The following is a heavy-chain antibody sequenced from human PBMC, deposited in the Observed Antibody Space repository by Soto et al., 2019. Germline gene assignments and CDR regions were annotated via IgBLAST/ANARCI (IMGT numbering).Heavy chain of an antibody. CDR2: ISDSGGST. J-gene: IGHJ4*02. V-gene: IGHV3-23*01. CDR3: AKGTYYYGSAPYYFDY. D-gene: IGHD3-10*01. Sequence: GGSLRLSCAASGFTFSSYAMSWVRQAPGKGLEWVSGISDSGGSTYYADSVKGRFTISRDNAKNTLYLQMNSLRAEDTAVYYCAKGTYYYGSAPYYFDYWGQGTLVTVSS. CDR1: GFTFSSYA.